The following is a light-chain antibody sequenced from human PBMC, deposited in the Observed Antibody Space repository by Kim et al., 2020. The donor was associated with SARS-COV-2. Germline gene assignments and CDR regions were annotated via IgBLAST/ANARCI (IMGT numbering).Light chain of an antibody. CDR3: QQRRTWPWT. CDR1: QYVKNS. J-gene: IGKJ1*01. Sequence: IVLTQSPATLPLSPGESVTLSRKAAQYVKNSVGWYQQRPGQAPRLLIYDAAVRATGVPPRFSGSGAGTDFTLTISSLEPEDFAVYYCQQRRTWPWTFGQGTKVDIK. V-gene: IGKV3-11*01. CDR2: DAA.